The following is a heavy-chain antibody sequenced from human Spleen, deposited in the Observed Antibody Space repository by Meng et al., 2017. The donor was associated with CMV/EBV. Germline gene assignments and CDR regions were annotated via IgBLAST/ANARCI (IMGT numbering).Heavy chain of an antibody. V-gene: IGHV4-4*07. Sequence: QVQLQESGPGLVKPSETLSLTCSVSGGSISSFCWSWIRQPAGKGLEWIGRIYTSGSTNYNPSLKSRVTMSVDTSKNQISLRLRSVTAADTAVYYCATGSGDFDHWGQGTLVTVSS. CDR3: ATGSGDFDH. CDR1: GGSISSFC. CDR2: IYTSGST. J-gene: IGHJ4*02. D-gene: IGHD1-26*01.